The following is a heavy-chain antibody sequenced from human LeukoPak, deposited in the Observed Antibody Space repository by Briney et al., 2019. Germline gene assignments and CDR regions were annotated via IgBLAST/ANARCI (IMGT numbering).Heavy chain of an antibody. V-gene: IGHV4-59*08. D-gene: IGHD3-22*01. Sequence: SETLSLTCTVSGGSISNYYWSWIRQPPGKGLEWIGYIYYSGSTNYNPSLKSRVTISVDTSKNQFSLKLSSVTAADTAVYYCARQFYYDSGGSHYWGQGTLVTVSS. CDR2: IYYSGST. J-gene: IGHJ4*02. CDR3: ARQFYYDSGGSHY. CDR1: GGSISNYY.